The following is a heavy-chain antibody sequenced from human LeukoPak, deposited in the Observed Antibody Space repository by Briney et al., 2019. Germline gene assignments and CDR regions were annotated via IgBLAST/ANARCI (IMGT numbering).Heavy chain of an antibody. CDR3: ASPSSGQSFDI. CDR2: IWYDGTDK. D-gene: IGHD6-19*01. V-gene: IGHV3-33*01. Sequence: GGSLRLSCAASGFTFSSYGMHWVRQAPGKGLEWVAVIWYDGTDKYYGDSVKGRFTISRDNSKNTLFLQMHSLRAEDTAVYYCASPSSGQSFDIWGQGTMVTVSS. CDR1: GFTFSSYG. J-gene: IGHJ3*02.